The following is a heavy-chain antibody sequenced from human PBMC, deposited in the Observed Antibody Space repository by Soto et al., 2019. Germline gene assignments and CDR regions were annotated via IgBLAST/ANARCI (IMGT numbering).Heavy chain of an antibody. J-gene: IGHJ6*02. Sequence: GESLKISCKGSGYTFTNYWIGWVRQMPGKGLEWMGIIYPGDSDTKYNPSFQGQVTISADKSITTTYLRWTSLKASDTAIYYCAASIFYYGMDVWGQGTAVTVSS. CDR3: AASIFYYGMDV. V-gene: IGHV5-51*01. CDR1: GYTFTNYW. CDR2: IYPGDSDT.